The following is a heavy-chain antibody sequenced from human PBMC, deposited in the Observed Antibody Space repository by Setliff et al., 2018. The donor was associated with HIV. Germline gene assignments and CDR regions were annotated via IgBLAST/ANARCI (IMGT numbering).Heavy chain of an antibody. J-gene: IGHJ4*02. Sequence: PGESLKISCKGSGYSFTSYWIGWVRQMPGKGLEWMGIISPDDSDSRYSPSFQGQVTISADKFISTAYLQWSSLKASDTAMYYCASGRKKNYDLFTGYYRILGVDFDYWGQGTLVTVSS. V-gene: IGHV5-51*01. CDR2: ISPDDSDS. CDR1: GYSFTSYW. CDR3: ASGRKKNYDLFTGYYRILGVDFDY. D-gene: IGHD3-9*01.